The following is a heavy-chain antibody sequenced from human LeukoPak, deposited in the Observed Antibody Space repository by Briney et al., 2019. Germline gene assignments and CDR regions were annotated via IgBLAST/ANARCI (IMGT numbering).Heavy chain of an antibody. Sequence: SETLSLTCTVSGGSISSSSYYWGWIRQPPGKGLEWIGSIYYSGSTYYNPSLKSRATISVDTSKNQFSLKLSSVTAADTAVYYCARLSSSWRYYYYYMDVWGKGTTVTVSS. D-gene: IGHD6-13*01. CDR3: ARLSSSWRYYYYYMDV. J-gene: IGHJ6*03. CDR2: IYYSGST. CDR1: GGSISSSSYY. V-gene: IGHV4-39*07.